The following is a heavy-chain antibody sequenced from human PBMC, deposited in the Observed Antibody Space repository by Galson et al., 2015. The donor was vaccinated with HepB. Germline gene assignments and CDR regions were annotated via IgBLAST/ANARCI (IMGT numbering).Heavy chain of an antibody. D-gene: IGHD4-17*01. CDR2: ISYSTNTI. CDR3: ARLTTLNNPPDY. CDR1: GFTFSSYS. Sequence: SLRLSCAASGFTFSSYSMNWVRQAPGKGLEWVSYISYSTNTIYYADSVKGRFTISRDNGKNSLYLQMTGLGAEDTAVYYCARLTTLNNPPDYWGQGTLVTVSS. J-gene: IGHJ4*02. V-gene: IGHV3-48*01.